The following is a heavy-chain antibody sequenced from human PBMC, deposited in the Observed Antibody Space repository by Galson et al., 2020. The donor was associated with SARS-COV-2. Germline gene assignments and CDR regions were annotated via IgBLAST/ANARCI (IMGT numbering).Heavy chain of an antibody. CDR3: ARHVLESYFGTDY. CDR2: IDYTGDT. D-gene: IGHD1-26*01. CDR1: GGSISSPDYY. Sequence: ASETLSLTCSVSGGSISSPDYYWGWIRQPPGKGLEWIGNIDYTGDTYYNPSLKNRVTISVDTADNQFSLKVSSVTAADTAVYYCARHVLESYFGTDYWSQGTLVTVSS. J-gene: IGHJ4*02. V-gene: IGHV4-39*01.